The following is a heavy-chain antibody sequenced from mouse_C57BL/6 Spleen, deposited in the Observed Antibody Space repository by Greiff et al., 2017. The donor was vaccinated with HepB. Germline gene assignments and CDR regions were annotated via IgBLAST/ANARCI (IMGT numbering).Heavy chain of an antibody. V-gene: IGHV1-50*01. CDR1: GYTFTSYW. Sequence: QVQLQQPGAELVKPGASVKLSCKASGYTFTSYWMQWVKQRPGQGLEWIGEIDPSDSYTNYNQKFKGKATLTVDTSSRTAYMQLSSLTSEDSAVYYCARSNLYAMDYWGQGTSVTVSS. CDR3: ARSNLYAMDY. D-gene: IGHD2-5*01. J-gene: IGHJ4*01. CDR2: IDPSDSYT.